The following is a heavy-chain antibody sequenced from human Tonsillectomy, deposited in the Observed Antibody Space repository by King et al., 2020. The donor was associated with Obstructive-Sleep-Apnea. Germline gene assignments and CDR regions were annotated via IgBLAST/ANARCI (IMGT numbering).Heavy chain of an antibody. V-gene: IGHV3-9*01. D-gene: IGHD6-19*01. J-gene: IGHJ4*02. Sequence: VQLVESGGGLGQPGRSLRLSCAASGFTFDDYGMHWVVQDPGKGLEWVSGISWNSANIAYADSVKGRFTISRDNAKNSLYLQMNSLRAEDTALYYCAKDPAVVGKEFFDHWGQGTLVTVSS. CDR2: ISWNSANI. CDR3: AKDPAVVGKEFFDH. CDR1: GFTFDDYG.